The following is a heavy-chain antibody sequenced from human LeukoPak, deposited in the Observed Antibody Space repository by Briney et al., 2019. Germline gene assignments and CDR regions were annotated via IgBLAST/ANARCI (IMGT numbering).Heavy chain of an antibody. V-gene: IGHV4-59*08. CDR2: IYYSGST. J-gene: IGHJ5*02. Sequence: PSETLSLTCTVSGGSISSYYWSWIRQPPGKGLEWIGYIYYSGSTNYNPSLKSRVTISVDTSKNQFSLKLSSVTAADTAVYYCARLPMVRGLNWFDPWGQGTLVTVSS. D-gene: IGHD3-10*01. CDR1: GGSISSYY. CDR3: ARLPMVRGLNWFDP.